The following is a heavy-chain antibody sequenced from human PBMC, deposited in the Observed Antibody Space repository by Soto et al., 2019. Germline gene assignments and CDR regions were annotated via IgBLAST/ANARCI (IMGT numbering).Heavy chain of an antibody. Sequence: GGSLRLSCAASGFTFSNAWMSWVRQAPGKGLEWVGRIKSKTDGGTTDYDAPVKGRFTISRDDSKNTLYLQMNSLKTEDTAVYYCTTQDKVQLERLPASYYYYMDVWGKGTTVTVSS. CDR2: IKSKTDGGTT. D-gene: IGHD1-1*01. V-gene: IGHV3-15*01. CDR3: TTQDKVQLERLPASYYYYMDV. CDR1: GFTFSNAW. J-gene: IGHJ6*03.